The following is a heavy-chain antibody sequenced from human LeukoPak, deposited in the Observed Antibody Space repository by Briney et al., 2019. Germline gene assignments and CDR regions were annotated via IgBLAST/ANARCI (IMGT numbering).Heavy chain of an antibody. CDR2: ISSSSSHI. D-gene: IGHD2-21*02. CDR3: ARGYCGGDCYGD. Sequence: GGSLRLSCAASGFTFSSYAMNWVRQAPGKGLEWVSSISSSSSHIYYADSVKGRFTISRDNTRNSLYLQMNSLRAEDMAVYYCARGYCGGDCYGDWGQGTLVTVSS. CDR1: GFTFSSYA. J-gene: IGHJ1*01. V-gene: IGHV3-21*01.